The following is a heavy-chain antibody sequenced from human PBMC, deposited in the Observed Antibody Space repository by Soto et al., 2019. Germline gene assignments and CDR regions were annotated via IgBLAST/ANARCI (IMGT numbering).Heavy chain of an antibody. CDR2: ISYDGSNK. J-gene: IGHJ4*02. CDR3: ARDFLKYSSGYNAEFDY. V-gene: IGHV3-30-3*01. D-gene: IGHD3-22*01. CDR1: GFTFSSYA. Sequence: QVQLVESGGGVVQPGRSLRLSCAASGFTFSSYAMHWVRQAPGKGLEWVAVISYDGSNKYYADSVKGRFTIARDNSKNTLYVQMNSLRAEDTAVYYWARDFLKYSSGYNAEFDYWGQGTLVTVSS.